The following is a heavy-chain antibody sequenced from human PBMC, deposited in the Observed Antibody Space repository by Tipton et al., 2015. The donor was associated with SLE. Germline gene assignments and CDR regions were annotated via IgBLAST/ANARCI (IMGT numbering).Heavy chain of an antibody. V-gene: IGHV4-39*07. CDR3: ARNNVVPAGIPFDN. CDR2: ISDVGST. J-gene: IGHJ4*02. D-gene: IGHD2-2*01. Sequence: TLSLTCTVSGGSIGSTTYHWGWIRQPPGKGLEWIGSISDVGSTSSNPSLKSRVTISVDTSKNQFSLRLTSVTAADTAVYYCARNNVVPAGIPFDNWGPGTLVTVSS. CDR1: GGSIGSTTYH.